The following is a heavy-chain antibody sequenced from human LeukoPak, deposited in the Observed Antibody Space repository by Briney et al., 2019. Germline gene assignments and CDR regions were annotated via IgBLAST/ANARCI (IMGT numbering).Heavy chain of an antibody. Sequence: SQTLSLTCAISGDSVSSNSVTWNWLRQPPSRGLEWLGTTYYRSTWYNDYAVSVRGRITVNPDTSKTQFSLHPNSVTPEDTAVYYSATRLTQYDCFDPWGQGILVTVSS. D-gene: IGHD2-2*01. CDR3: ATRLTQYDCFDP. CDR2: TYYRSTWYN. CDR1: GDSVSSNSVT. J-gene: IGHJ5*02. V-gene: IGHV6-1*01.